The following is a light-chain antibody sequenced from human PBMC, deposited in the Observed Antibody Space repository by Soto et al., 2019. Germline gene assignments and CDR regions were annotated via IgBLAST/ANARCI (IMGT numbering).Light chain of an antibody. V-gene: IGLV2-14*01. CDR3: NSYSDSTSLVV. J-gene: IGLJ2*01. CDR1: SSDVGGYIY. CDR2: EVS. Sequence: QSVLTQPASVSGSPGQSITISCTGTSSDVGGYIYVSWYQQHPAKAPKLMIYEVSNRPSGVSNRFSGSKAGNTASRTISGLQADDEADYYCNSYSDSTSLVVFGGGTQLTVL.